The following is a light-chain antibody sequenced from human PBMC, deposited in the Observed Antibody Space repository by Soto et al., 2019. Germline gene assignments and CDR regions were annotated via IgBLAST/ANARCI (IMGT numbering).Light chain of an antibody. Sequence: EIVLTQSPATLSLSPGERATFSCKASQSVGTSLAGFQQKPGQAPRLLIYDASVRATGIPARFSGSGSGTDFTPTISRLQPQDIAMYYCKQSSNWPPWTFGRGTRVEI. CDR3: KQSSNWPPWT. CDR1: QSVGTS. CDR2: DAS. V-gene: IGKV3-11*01. J-gene: IGKJ1*01.